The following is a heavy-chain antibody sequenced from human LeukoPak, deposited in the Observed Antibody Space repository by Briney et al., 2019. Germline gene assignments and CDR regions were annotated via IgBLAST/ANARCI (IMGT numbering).Heavy chain of an antibody. CDR2: ISYDGSNNK. J-gene: IGHJ4*02. Sequence: GGSLRLSCAASGFTFRSYDMHWVRQAPGKGPEWVAVISYDGSNNKYYADSVKGRFTISRDNSKHTLYLQMNSLRAEDTAVYYCARGEYYGSGSLNYWGQGTLVTVSS. CDR3: ARGEYYGSGSLNY. V-gene: IGHV3-30*04. CDR1: GFTFRSYD. D-gene: IGHD3-10*01.